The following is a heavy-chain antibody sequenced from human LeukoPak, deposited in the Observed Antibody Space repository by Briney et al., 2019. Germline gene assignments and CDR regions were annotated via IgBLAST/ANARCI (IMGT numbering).Heavy chain of an antibody. CDR3: ARVATAGTYYFDY. D-gene: IGHD6-13*01. V-gene: IGHV4-38-2*02. Sequence: SETLSLTCTVSGYSISTGYYWDWIRQPPGKGLEWIGSIYHSGSTYYNPSLKSRVTISVDTSKNQFSLKLSSVTAADTAVYYCARVATAGTYYFDYWGQGTLVTVSS. CDR2: IYHSGST. CDR1: GYSISTGYY. J-gene: IGHJ4*02.